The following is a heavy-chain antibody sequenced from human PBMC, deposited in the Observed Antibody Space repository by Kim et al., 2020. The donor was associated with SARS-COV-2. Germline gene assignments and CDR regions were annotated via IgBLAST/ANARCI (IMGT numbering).Heavy chain of an antibody. CDR1: GFTFRSYA. J-gene: IGHJ4*02. Sequence: GGSLRLSCAASGFTFRSYAMHWVRQAPGRGLEWVALTSYDERYTFYADSVKGRFTISRDNSENTLYLQVNSLKPEDTAVYFCARDMSSYGTGGSCYTKLDDWGQGTLLSVSS. CDR2: TSYDERYT. V-gene: IGHV3-30*04. CDR3: ARDMSSYGTGGSCYTKLDD. D-gene: IGHD2-15*01.